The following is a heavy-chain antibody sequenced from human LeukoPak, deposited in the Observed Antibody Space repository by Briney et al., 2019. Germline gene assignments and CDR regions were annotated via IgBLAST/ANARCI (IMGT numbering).Heavy chain of an antibody. CDR2: ISSSSSYI. V-gene: IGHV3-21*01. J-gene: IGHJ4*02. CDR3: ARDSISGYDYVMEPFDY. Sequence: GGSLRLSCAASGFTFSSYSMNWVRQAPGKGLEWVSSISSSSSYIYYADSVKGRFTISRDNAKNSLYLQMNSLRAGDTAVYYCARDSISGYDYVMEPFDYWGQGTLVTVSS. D-gene: IGHD5-12*01. CDR1: GFTFSSYS.